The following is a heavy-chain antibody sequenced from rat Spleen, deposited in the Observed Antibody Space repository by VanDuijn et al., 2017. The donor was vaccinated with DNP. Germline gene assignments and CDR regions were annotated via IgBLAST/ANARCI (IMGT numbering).Heavy chain of an antibody. CDR3: ARWSDYFDY. CDR1: GYSITSSY. CDR2: ISYSGST. J-gene: IGHJ2*01. Sequence: EVQLQESGPGLVKTSQSLSLTCSVTGYSITSSYRWNWIRKFPGNKMEWDGHISYSGSTTYNPSLKSRITITRDTSKNQFFLHLKSVNTEDTATYYCARWSDYFDYWGQGVMVTVSS. V-gene: IGHV3-1*01.